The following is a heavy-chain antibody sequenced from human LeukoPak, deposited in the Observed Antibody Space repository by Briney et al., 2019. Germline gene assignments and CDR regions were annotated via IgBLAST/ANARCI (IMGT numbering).Heavy chain of an antibody. CDR3: ARGLYSYYYDSSGYRYYYYYMDV. Sequence: SETLSLTCTVYGGSFSGYYWSWVRQPPGKGLEWIGEINHSGSTNYNPSLKSRATISVDTSKNQFSLKLSSVTAADTAVYYCARGLYSYYYDSSGYRYYYYYMDVWGKGTTVTVSS. CDR2: INHSGST. V-gene: IGHV4-34*01. CDR1: GGSFSGYY. D-gene: IGHD3-22*01. J-gene: IGHJ6*03.